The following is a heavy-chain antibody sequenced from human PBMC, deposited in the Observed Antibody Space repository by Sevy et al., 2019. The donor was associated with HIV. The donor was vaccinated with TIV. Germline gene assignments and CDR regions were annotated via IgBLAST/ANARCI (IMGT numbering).Heavy chain of an antibody. CDR3: ERLSTVRGEFNWFDP. V-gene: IGHV1-18*01. CDR2: IGAYNGNT. Sequence: ASVKVSCKASGYTFSSYGISWVRQAPGQGLEWMGWIGAYNGNTKYAQNLQDRVTMTTDTSTSTAYKELRSLRSDDTAVYFCERLSTVRGEFNWFDPWGQGTRVTVSS. J-gene: IGHJ5*02. CDR1: GYTFSSYG. D-gene: IGHD3-10*01.